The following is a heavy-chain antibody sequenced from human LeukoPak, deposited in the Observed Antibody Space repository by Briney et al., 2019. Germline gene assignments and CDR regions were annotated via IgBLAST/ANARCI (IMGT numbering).Heavy chain of an antibody. J-gene: IGHJ4*02. D-gene: IGHD6-19*01. CDR3: AAQRRDSSGWYTNY. CDR1: GYTFTGYY. Sequence: ASVKVSCKASGYTFTGYYMHWVRRAPGQGLEWMGWINPNSGGTNYAQKFQGRVTMTRDTSISTAYMELSSLRSEDTAVYYCAAQRRDSSGWYTNYWGQGTLVTVSS. V-gene: IGHV1-2*02. CDR2: INPNSGGT.